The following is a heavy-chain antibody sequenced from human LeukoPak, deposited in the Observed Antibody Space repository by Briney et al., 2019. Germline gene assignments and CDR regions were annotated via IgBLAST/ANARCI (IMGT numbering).Heavy chain of an antibody. D-gene: IGHD6-6*01. CDR2: ISTNSIAT. Sequence: GGSLRLSCAASGFTFSTYGMNWVRHAPRKGLEWVSTISTNSIATYYTDSVKGRFTISRDNSKNTLFLQMINLRAEDTAIYYCAKGQSTIATRSFDSWGQGTLVTVSS. CDR1: GFTFSTYG. J-gene: IGHJ4*02. CDR3: AKGQSTIATRSFDS. V-gene: IGHV3-23*01.